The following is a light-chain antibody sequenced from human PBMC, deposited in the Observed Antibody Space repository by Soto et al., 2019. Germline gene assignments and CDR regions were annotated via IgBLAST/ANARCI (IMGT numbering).Light chain of an antibody. Sequence: DVQLTQAPSTLSASVGDRVTITCRASQSIGNWLAWYQQKPRKAPNLLIYDASTLENGVPSRFSGSASGTDFTLTISSLQPYDFATYYCQQYNSYSPRTFGQGTKVEFK. V-gene: IGKV1-5*01. CDR2: DAS. J-gene: IGKJ1*01. CDR1: QSIGNW. CDR3: QQYNSYSPRT.